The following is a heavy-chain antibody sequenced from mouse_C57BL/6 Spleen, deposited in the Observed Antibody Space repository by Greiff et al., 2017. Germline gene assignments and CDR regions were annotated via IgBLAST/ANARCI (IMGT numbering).Heavy chain of an antibody. CDR2: INPSNGGT. V-gene: IGHV1-53*01. CDR3: ARSYGNYVFFDY. CDR1: GYTFTSYW. Sequence: QVHVKQPGTELVKPGASVKLSCKASGYTFTSYWMHWVKQRPGQGLEWIGNINPSNGGTNYNEKFKSKATLTVDKSSSTAYMQLSSLTSEDSAVYYCARSYGNYVFFDYWGQGTTLTVSS. J-gene: IGHJ2*01. D-gene: IGHD2-1*01.